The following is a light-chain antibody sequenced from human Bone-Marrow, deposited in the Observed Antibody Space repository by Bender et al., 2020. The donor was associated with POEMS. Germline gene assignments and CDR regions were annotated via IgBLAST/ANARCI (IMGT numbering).Light chain of an antibody. V-gene: IGLV3-21*03. Sequence: SYVLTQAPSVSVAPGKAARITCGGHNIESKTVHWYQQKPGQAPLLVAYDYNDRTSGMPERFSGSNSGNSATLTISRVEAGDEADYYGQVWDSDSDHQIFGGGTKLTVL. CDR2: DYN. CDR1: NIESKT. J-gene: IGLJ2*01. CDR3: QVWDSDSDHQI.